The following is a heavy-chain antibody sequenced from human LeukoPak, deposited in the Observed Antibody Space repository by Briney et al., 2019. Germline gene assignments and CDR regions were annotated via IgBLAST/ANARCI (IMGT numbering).Heavy chain of an antibody. CDR3: ARGCTSSSCYDY. CDR1: GFTFSSYS. D-gene: IGHD2-2*01. CDR2: ISSSRSYI. Sequence: GGSLRPSCAASGFTFSSYSMNWVRQAPGKGLEWVSSISSSRSYIYYADSVKGRFTISRDNAKNSLYLQMNSLRAEDTAVYYCARGCTSSSCYDYWGQGTLVTVSS. V-gene: IGHV3-21*01. J-gene: IGHJ4*02.